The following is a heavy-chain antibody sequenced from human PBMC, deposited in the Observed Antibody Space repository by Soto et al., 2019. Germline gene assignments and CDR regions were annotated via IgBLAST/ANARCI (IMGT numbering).Heavy chain of an antibody. Sequence: SETLSLTCAVYGGSFSGYYWSWIRQPPGKGLEWIGEINHSGSTNYNPSLKSRVTMSLDTSRNQFSLKLSSVTAAATAVYDCGRKGGYFDSSASGVYPYHGVDGWGQGTTVTVSS. D-gene: IGHD3-22*01. CDR2: INHSGST. V-gene: IGHV4-34*01. J-gene: IGHJ6*02. CDR3: GRKGGYFDSSASGVYPYHGVDG. CDR1: GGSFSGYY.